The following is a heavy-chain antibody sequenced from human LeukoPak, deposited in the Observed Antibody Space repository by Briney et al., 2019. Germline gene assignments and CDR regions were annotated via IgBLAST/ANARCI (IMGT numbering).Heavy chain of an antibody. V-gene: IGHV3-48*01. D-gene: IGHD2-15*01. CDR3: ARLGVRKDCSGGSCRSKELYYFDY. J-gene: IGHJ4*02. Sequence: GGSLRLSCAASGFTFSSYSMNWVRHAPGEGLEWVSYISSLSGTIYYADSVKGRFTISRDNAKNSLYLQMDSLRAEDTAVYYCARLGVRKDCSGGSCRSKELYYFDYWGQGTLVTVSS. CDR2: ISSLSGTI. CDR1: GFTFSSYS.